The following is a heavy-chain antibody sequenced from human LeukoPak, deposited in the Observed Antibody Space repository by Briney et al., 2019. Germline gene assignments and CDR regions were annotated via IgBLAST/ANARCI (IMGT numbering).Heavy chain of an antibody. V-gene: IGHV1-2*02. CDR2: INPNSGGT. CDR1: GYTFTGYY. CDR3: ARNNSPYDTGAFDI. J-gene: IGHJ3*02. D-gene: IGHD3-22*01. Sequence: ASVKVSCKASGYTFTGYYMHWVRQAPGQGLEWMGWINPNSGGTNYAQKFQGRVTMTRDTSISTAYMELSRLRSDDTAVYYCARNNSPYDTGAFDIWGQGTMVTVSS.